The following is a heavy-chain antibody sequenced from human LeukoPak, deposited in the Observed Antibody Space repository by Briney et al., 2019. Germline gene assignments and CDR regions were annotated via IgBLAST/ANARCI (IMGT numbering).Heavy chain of an antibody. CDR2: IYYSGST. J-gene: IGHJ6*04. D-gene: IGHD6-13*01. CDR1: GGSISSYY. V-gene: IGHV4-39*01. Sequence: SETLSLTCTVSGGSISSYYWGWIRQPPGKGLEWIGSIYYSGSTYYNPSLKSRVTISVDTSKNQFSLKLSSVTAADTAVYYCARGYYYGLDVWGKGTTVIVSS. CDR3: ARGYYYGLDV.